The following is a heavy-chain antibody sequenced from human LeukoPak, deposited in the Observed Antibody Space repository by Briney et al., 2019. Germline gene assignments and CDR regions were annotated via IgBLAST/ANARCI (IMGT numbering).Heavy chain of an antibody. CDR1: GFTFSSYE. CDR3: ARKDYGGYAYYYYGLDV. Sequence: GGSLRLSCAASGFTFSSYEMNWVHQAPGKGLEWVSYISRSGSTKYYADSVKGRFTISRDNAKNSLYLQMNSLRAEDTAVYYCARKDYGGYAYYYYGLDVWGKGTTVTVSS. CDR2: ISRSGSTK. D-gene: IGHD5-12*01. J-gene: IGHJ6*04. V-gene: IGHV3-48*03.